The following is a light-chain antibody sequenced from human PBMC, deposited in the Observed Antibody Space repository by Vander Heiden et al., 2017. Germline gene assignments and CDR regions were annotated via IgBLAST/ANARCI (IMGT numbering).Light chain of an antibody. CDR2: DDS. V-gene: IGLV3-21*02. CDR1: NMGSKS. CDR3: QVWESSSDHVV. J-gene: IGLJ2*01. Sequence: SYVLPQPPSVSVAPGPTARMTCGGNNMGSKSVHWYQQKPVQAPVLVVYDDSDRPSGIPERFSGSNSGNTATLTISRVEAGDEADYYCQVWESSSDHVVFGGGTKLTVL.